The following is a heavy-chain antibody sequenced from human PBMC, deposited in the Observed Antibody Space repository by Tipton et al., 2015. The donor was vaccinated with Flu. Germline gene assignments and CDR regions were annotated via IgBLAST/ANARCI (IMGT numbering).Heavy chain of an antibody. CDR3: ARGPTGKRWDTAPGWFDP. Sequence: LRLSCTVSGGSVSSGSYYWSWIRQPPGKGLEWIGYIYYSGSTNYNPSLKSRVTISVDTSKNQFSLKLSSVTAADTAVYYCARGPTGKRWDTAPGWFDPWGQGTLVTVSS. J-gene: IGHJ5*02. V-gene: IGHV4-61*01. D-gene: IGHD3-9*01. CDR2: IYYSGST. CDR1: GGSVSSGSYY.